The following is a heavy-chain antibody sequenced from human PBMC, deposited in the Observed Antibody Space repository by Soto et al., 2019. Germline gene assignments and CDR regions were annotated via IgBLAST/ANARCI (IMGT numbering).Heavy chain of an antibody. V-gene: IGHV1-2*02. CDR2: TNPHSGDI. J-gene: IGHJ4*02. D-gene: IGHD3-10*01. CDR3: ARGWGDYLDY. CDR1: GYTITDYY. Sequence: QVQLVQSGAEVKKPGAAVKVSCKASGYTITDYYIHWVRQAPGQGLERMGWTNPHSGDITYAQRFQGRVTMTRDTSISTAYMELSRLRSDDTAVYYCARGWGDYLDYWGQGPLVTVSS.